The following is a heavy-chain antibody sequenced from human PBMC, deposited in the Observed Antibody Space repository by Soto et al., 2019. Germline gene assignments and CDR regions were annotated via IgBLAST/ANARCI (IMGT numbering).Heavy chain of an antibody. J-gene: IGHJ4*02. CDR2: IYSGGTT. CDR3: ARNGWGMATVGM. Sequence: EVQLVESGGGLVQPGGSLRLSCAASGFTVSNNYMIWFRLPPGKGLEWVSRIYSGGTTYYADSVKGRFTISRDNSTNTLYLQMNSLRVEDTAVYYCARNGWGMATVGMWGPGTLVTVSS. V-gene: IGHV3-53*01. D-gene: IGHD4-4*01. CDR1: GFTVSNNY.